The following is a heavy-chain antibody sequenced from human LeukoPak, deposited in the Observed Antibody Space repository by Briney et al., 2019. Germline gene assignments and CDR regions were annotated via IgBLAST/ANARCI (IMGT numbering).Heavy chain of an antibody. CDR1: GFTFSSYW. V-gene: IGHV3-74*01. CDR2: INGDGRNI. CDR3: ARAPAVVPAAFDY. J-gene: IGHJ4*02. Sequence: GGSLRLSCVASGFTFSSYWMHWVRQDPRKGLVRVSRINGDGRNINYADSVRGRFTISRDNAKNTLYLQMNSLRAEDTAVYYCARAPAVVPAAFDYWGQGTLVTVSS. D-gene: IGHD2-2*01.